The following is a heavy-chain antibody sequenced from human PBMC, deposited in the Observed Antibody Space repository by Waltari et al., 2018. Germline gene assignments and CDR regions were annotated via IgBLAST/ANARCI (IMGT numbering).Heavy chain of an antibody. CDR2: ISGCGQTT. D-gene: IGHD3-3*01. V-gene: IGHV3-23*01. CDR1: GFTFSSYS. J-gene: IGHJ3*01. CDR3: AKRLLEPQVGAFDV. Sequence: EVQLLQSGGGLVQPGGSLRLSCAASGFTFSSYSLRWFRQAQGKGLELVSAISGCGQTTLDADSVKGRFSISRDNSKNTLSLQVSSLRAEDSAVYYCAKRLLEPQVGAFDVWGQGTMVTVSS.